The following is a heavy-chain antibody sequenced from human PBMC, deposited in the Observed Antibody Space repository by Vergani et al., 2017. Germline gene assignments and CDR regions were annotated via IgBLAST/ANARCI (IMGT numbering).Heavy chain of an antibody. CDR2: IIPICGTA. CDR3: ARERVVVPAAKNWNWFDP. J-gene: IGHJ5*02. D-gene: IGHD2-2*01. CDR1: GGTFSSYA. V-gene: IGHV1-69*13. Sequence: QVQLVQSGAEVKKPGSSVKVSCKASGGTFSSYAISWVRQAPGQGLEWMGRIIPICGTANYAQKFQGRVTITADESTSTAYMELSSLRSEDTAVYYCARERVVVPAAKNWNWFDPWGQGTLVTVSS.